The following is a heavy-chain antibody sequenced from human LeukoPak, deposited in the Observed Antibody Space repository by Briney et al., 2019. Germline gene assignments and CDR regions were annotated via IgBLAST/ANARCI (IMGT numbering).Heavy chain of an antibody. CDR2: IYTSGST. CDR1: GGSISSYY. CDR3: ARASPDHTSYYYYYYMDV. J-gene: IGHJ6*03. D-gene: IGHD1-14*01. V-gene: IGHV4-4*07. Sequence: SETLSLTCTVSGGSISSYYWSWIRQPAGKRLEWIGRIYTSGSTNYNPSLKSRVTISVDKSKNQFSLKLSSVTAADTAVYYCARASPDHTSYYYYYYMDVWGKGTTVTVSS.